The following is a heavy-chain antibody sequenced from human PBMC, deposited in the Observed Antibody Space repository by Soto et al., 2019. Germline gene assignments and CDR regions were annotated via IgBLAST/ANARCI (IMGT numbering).Heavy chain of an antibody. Sequence: QVQLVESGGGVVQPGRSLRLSCAASGFTFSSYGMHWVRQAPGKGLEWVAVISYDGSNKYYADSVKGRFTISRDNSKNTLYLQMNSLRAEDTAGYYCAEDLGYCSGCSWYGLDYWGQGTLVTVSS. V-gene: IGHV3-30*18. CDR2: ISYDGSNK. D-gene: IGHD2-15*01. J-gene: IGHJ4*02. CDR3: AEDLGYCSGCSWYGLDY. CDR1: GFTFSSYG.